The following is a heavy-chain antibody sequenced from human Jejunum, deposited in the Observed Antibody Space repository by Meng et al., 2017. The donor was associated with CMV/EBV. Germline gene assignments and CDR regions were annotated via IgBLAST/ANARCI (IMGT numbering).Heavy chain of an antibody. V-gene: IGHV4-39*07. CDR3: AREKEVTISGLVIFFDD. CDR1: TTSTS. Sequence: TTSTSWGWVRPPPGKGLEWIGRIFYDGTTYHNPSLKSRVTLSVDTSKNQFSLKVNSMTAADTAVYYCAREKEVTISGLVIFFDDWGQGTLVTVSS. J-gene: IGHJ4*02. D-gene: IGHD3/OR15-3a*01. CDR2: IFYDGTT.